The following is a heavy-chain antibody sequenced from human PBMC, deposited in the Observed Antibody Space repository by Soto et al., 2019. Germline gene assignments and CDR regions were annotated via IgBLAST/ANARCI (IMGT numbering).Heavy chain of an antibody. CDR3: ARERGIAARPDYYYGMDV. CDR2: INPNSGGT. V-gene: IGHV1-2*02. J-gene: IGHJ6*02. CDR1: GYTFTGYY. Sequence: ASVKVSCKASGYTFTGYYMHWVRQAPGQGLERMGWINPNSGGTNYAQKFQGRVTMTRDTSISTAYMELSRLRSDDTAVYYCARERGIAARPDYYYGMDVWGQGTTVPVSS. D-gene: IGHD6-6*01.